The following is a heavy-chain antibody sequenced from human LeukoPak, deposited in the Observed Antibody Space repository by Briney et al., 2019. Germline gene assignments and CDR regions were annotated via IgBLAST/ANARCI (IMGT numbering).Heavy chain of an antibody. CDR2: INHSGST. CDR1: GGSFSGYY. D-gene: IGHD4-23*01. Sequence: SETLSLTCAVYGGSFSGYYWSWIRQPPGKGLEWIGEINHSGSTNYNPSLKSRVTISVDTSKNQFSLKLSSVTAADTAVYYCARGWVLRWRLGCYFDYWGQGTLVTVSS. J-gene: IGHJ4*02. CDR3: ARGWVLRWRLGCYFDY. V-gene: IGHV4-34*01.